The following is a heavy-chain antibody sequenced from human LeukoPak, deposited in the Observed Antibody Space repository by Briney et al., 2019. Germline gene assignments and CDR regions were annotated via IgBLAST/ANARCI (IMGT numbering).Heavy chain of an antibody. CDR1: GFTFSSYA. CDR3: AKGSGSRGAFDY. J-gene: IGHJ4*02. CDR2: ISGSGGST. Sequence: GGSLRLSCAASGFTFSSYAMSWVRQAPGKGLEWVSAISGSGGSTYYADSVKGRFTISRDNSKYTLYLQMNSLRAEDTAVYYCAKGSGSRGAFDYWGQGTLVTVSS. D-gene: IGHD6-13*01. V-gene: IGHV3-23*01.